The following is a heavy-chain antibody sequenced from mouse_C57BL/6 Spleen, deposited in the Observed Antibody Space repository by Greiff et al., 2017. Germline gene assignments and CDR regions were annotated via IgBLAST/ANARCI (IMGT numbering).Heavy chain of an antibody. V-gene: IGHV1-50*01. CDR3: ARGGVDSSGYGFAY. Sequence: QVQLQQSGAELVKPGASVKLSCKASGYTFTSYWMQWVKQRPGQGLEWIGEIDPSDSYTNYNQKFKGKATLTVDTSSSTAYMQLSSLTSEDSAVYYCARGGVDSSGYGFAYGGQGTLVTVSA. CDR1: GYTFTSYW. J-gene: IGHJ3*01. D-gene: IGHD3-2*02. CDR2: IDPSDSYT.